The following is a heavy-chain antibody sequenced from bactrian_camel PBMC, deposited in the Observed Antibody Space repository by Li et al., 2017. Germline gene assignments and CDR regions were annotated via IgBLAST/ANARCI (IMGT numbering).Heavy chain of an antibody. D-gene: IGHD1*01. CDR3: AADFKIGCPALDVIGTSKGSLRY. J-gene: IGHJ4*01. CDR2: IWTGVDVT. Sequence: HVQLVESGGGSVQAGGSLTLSCRYSGYSVASDCMAWFRQVPGKERDGVARIWTGVDVTYYTDSVKGRFTISQDSANKTLYLQMNTLTPEDTAIYYCAADFKIGCPALDVIGTSKGSLRYWGQGTQVTVS. V-gene: IGHV3S1*01. CDR1: GYSVASDC.